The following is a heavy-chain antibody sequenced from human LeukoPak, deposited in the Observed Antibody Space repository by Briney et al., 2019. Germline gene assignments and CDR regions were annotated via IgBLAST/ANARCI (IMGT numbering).Heavy chain of an antibody. J-gene: IGHJ4*02. V-gene: IGHV3-7*01. CDR3: ARDLLDYYGSGTFHY. Sequence: PGGSLRLSCAASGFTFSSYWVSWVRQAPGKGLEWVVNIKQDGSEKYYVDSVKGRFTISRDNAKNSLYLQMNSLRAEDTAVYYCARDLLDYYGSGTFHYWGQGTLVTVSS. CDR2: IKQDGSEK. D-gene: IGHD3-10*01. CDR1: GFTFSSYW.